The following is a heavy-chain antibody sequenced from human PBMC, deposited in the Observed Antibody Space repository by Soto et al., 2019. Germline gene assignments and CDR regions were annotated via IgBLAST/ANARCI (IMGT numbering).Heavy chain of an antibody. CDR2: ISGSGGST. J-gene: IGHJ6*02. Sequence: PGGSLRLSCAASGFTFSSYAMSWVRQAPGKGLEWVSAISGSGGSTYYADSVKSRFTISRDNSKNTLYLQMNSLRAEDTAVYYCAKKHDYSTPEYYYYGMDVWGQGTTVTVSS. D-gene: IGHD4-4*01. CDR3: AKKHDYSTPEYYYYGMDV. V-gene: IGHV3-23*01. CDR1: GFTFSSYA.